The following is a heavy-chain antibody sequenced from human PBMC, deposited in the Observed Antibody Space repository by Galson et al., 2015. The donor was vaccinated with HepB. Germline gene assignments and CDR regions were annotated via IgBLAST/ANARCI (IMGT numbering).Heavy chain of an antibody. CDR3: AKESSGYYYFDS. CDR2: LGASGVNK. D-gene: IGHD6-19*01. V-gene: IGHV3-23*01. J-gene: IGHJ4*02. Sequence: SLRLSCAASGFTFTRHSMAWVRQAPGKGLEWVSTLGASGVNKLYADSVKARFTISRDDSENTLYLQVDSLRAADTAVYFCAKESSGYYYFDSWGQGTLVTVSS. CDR1: GFTFTRHS.